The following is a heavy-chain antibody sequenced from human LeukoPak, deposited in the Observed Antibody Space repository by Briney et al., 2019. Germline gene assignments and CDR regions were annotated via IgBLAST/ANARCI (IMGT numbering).Heavy chain of an antibody. CDR2: ISSSAGTI. CDR3: ATSVTRRRLDWFIDL. J-gene: IGHJ2*01. V-gene: IGHV3-11*04. Sequence: PGGSLRLSCAASGFTFRDYYMSWIRQAPGKGQGWISYISSSAGTIHYVDSVKGRVTISRDNATNSLYLQMDSLRVEDTAVYYCATSVTRRRLDWFIDLWGRGTLVSVSS. D-gene: IGHD4-17*01. CDR1: GFTFRDYY.